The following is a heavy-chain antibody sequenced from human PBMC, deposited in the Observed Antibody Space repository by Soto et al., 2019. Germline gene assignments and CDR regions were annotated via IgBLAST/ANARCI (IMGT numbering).Heavy chain of an antibody. Sequence: GSLRLSCAASGFTFSSYAMHWVRQAPGKGLEWVAVISYDGSNKYYADSVKGRFTISRDNSKNTLYLQMNSLRAEDTAVYYCARDHFDWSKRGYYGMDVWGQGTTVTVSS. CDR3: ARDHFDWSKRGYYGMDV. CDR2: ISYDGSNK. V-gene: IGHV3-30-3*01. D-gene: IGHD3-9*01. CDR1: GFTFSSYA. J-gene: IGHJ6*02.